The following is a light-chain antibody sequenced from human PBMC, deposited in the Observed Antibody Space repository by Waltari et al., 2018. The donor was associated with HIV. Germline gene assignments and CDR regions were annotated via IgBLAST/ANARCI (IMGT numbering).Light chain of an antibody. J-gene: IGLJ2*01. CDR1: SSDISTYDF. CDR2: DVT. CDR3: SSYTTSNTVV. Sequence: QSALTQPASVSGSPGQSITISCSGTSSDISTYDFVSWYQKHPAKAPELLIYDVTARPSGVSRRFSGSKSGSTASLTISSIQADDEADYYCSSYTTSNTVVFGPGTKLSVL. V-gene: IGLV2-14*03.